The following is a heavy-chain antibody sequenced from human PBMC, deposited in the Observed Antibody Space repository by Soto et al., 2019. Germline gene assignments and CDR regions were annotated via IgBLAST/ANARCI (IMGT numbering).Heavy chain of an antibody. D-gene: IGHD5-12*01. Sequence: QVQLVESGGGLVKPGGSLRLSCAASGFTFSDYYMSWIRQAPGKGLEWVSNIGTNGSTKYYADSVKGRFTISRDNAKNSLYLQMNSLRAEDTAVYYCEGSGYDWGADYYYYMDVWGKGTTVTVSS. J-gene: IGHJ6*03. CDR1: GFTFSDYY. CDR2: IGTNGSTK. V-gene: IGHV3-11*01. CDR3: EGSGYDWGADYYYYMDV.